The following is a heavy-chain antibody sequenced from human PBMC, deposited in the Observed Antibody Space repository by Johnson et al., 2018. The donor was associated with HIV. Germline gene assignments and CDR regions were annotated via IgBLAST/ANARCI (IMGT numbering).Heavy chain of an antibody. J-gene: IGHJ3*02. V-gene: IGHV3-11*04. CDR3: ARDSASDAFDI. D-gene: IGHD2-2*01. CDR1: GFTFSDHY. CDR2: ISSSGSTK. Sequence: QVQLVESGGGVVQPGGSLRLSCAASGFTFSDHYMSWIRQAPGKGLEWVSYISSSGSTKYYTDSLKGRLTISRDNAKNSLYLQMNSLRAGDTAVYYCARDSASDAFDIWGQGTMVTVSS.